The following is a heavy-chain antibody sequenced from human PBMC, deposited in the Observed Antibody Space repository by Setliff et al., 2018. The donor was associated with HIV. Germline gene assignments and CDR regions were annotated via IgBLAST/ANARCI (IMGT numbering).Heavy chain of an antibody. D-gene: IGHD6-19*01. CDR1: GYTFTAYY. CDR3: ARLGSGWSDSYYYAMDI. CDR2: INPSGGGT. J-gene: IGHJ6*02. Sequence: GASVKVSCKASGYTFTAYYMHWVRQAPGQGLEWMGIINPSGGGTNFAQKFQGRVTMTRDTSTSTVYMELNSLRSEDTAVYFCARLGSGWSDSYYYAMDIWGQGTTVTVSS. V-gene: IGHV1-46*01.